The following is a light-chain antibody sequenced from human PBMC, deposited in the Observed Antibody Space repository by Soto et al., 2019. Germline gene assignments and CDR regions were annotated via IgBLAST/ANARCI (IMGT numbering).Light chain of an antibody. V-gene: IGKV3-11*01. J-gene: IGKJ1*01. CDR1: QSISNY. CDR3: QLRSNWPPTWT. CDR2: DAS. Sequence: EIVLTQSPATLSLSPGERATLSCRASQSISNYLAWYQHKPGQAPRLLIYDASSRATGIPARFGGSGSGTDFPPTISSLEPEDFAVYFCQLRSNWPPTWTFGQGTKVEVK.